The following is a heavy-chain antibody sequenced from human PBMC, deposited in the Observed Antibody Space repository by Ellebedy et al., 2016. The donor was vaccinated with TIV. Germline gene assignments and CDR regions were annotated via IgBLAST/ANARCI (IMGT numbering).Heavy chain of an antibody. D-gene: IGHD3-9*01. CDR3: TTPTDLGHYDICDY. V-gene: IGHV3-15*01. Sequence: GESLKISXVASGFTFSNAWMSWVRQAPGKGLEWVGRIRSKPNCGTTDYAAAVKGRFTISRDDSKNTLYLQMNSLKTEDTAVYYCTTPTDLGHYDICDYWGQGTLVTVSS. J-gene: IGHJ4*02. CDR2: IRSKPNCGTT. CDR1: GFTFSNAW.